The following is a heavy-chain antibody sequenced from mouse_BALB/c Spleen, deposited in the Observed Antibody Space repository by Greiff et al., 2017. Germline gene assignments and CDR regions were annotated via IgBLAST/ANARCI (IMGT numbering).Heavy chain of an antibody. CDR1: GYTFTSYW. J-gene: IGHJ4*01. CDR2: IYPGSGST. D-gene: IGHD2-10*02. CDR3: TRWGYGAMDY. V-gene: IGHV1S22*01. Sequence: LQQPGSELVRPGASVKLSCKASGYTFTSYWMHWVKQRHGQGLEWIGNIYPGSGSTNYDEKFKSKGTLTVDTSSSTAYMHLSSLTSEDSAVYYCTRWGYGAMDYWGQGTSVTVSS.